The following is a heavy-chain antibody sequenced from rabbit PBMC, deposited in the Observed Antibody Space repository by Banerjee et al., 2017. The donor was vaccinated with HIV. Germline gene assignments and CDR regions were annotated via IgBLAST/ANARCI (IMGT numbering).Heavy chain of an antibody. CDR3: ARDAGYAGYGYGGVNL. V-gene: IGHV1S7*01. J-gene: IGHJ4*01. CDR2: IDPVFGST. D-gene: IGHD6-1*01. Sequence: QLKESGGGLVQPGGSLKLSCKASGFDFSSYYMSWVRQAPGKGLEWIGYIDPVFGSTYYASWVNGRFTISSHNAQNTLYLQLNSLTAADTATYFCARDAGYAGYGYGGVNLWGQGTLVTVS. CDR1: GFDFSSYY.